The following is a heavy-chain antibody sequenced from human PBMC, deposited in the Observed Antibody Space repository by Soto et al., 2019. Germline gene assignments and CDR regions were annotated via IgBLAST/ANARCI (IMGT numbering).Heavy chain of an antibody. CDR2: INPNSGGT. J-gene: IGHJ6*02. Sequence: ASVQVSCRASGYTFTGYYIHSVRPAPGQRPEWMGWINPNSGGTHYAQKFQGWVTMTRDTSISTAYMELSRLRSDDTAVYYCARDPTIAVAGTYYYYGMDVWGQGTTVTVSS. D-gene: IGHD6-19*01. CDR1: GYTFTGYY. CDR3: ARDPTIAVAGTYYYYGMDV. V-gene: IGHV1-2*04.